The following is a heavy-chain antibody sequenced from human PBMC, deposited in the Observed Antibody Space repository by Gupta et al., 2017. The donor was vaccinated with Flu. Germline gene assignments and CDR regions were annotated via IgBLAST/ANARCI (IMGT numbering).Heavy chain of an antibody. J-gene: IGHJ4*02. CDR3: TRLNFYDGSGYYNDF. CDR1: GFTLSDHS. V-gene: IGHV3-72*01. D-gene: IGHD3-22*01. Sequence: EVQLVESGGGLVQPGGSLSLSCVVSGFTLSDHSLDWFRQDPGKGLEWIGRSKNRATSYNTGYAASVEGRFTFSRDDSKNSVNLQMNSLKTEDTAVYYCTRLNFYDGSGYYNDFWGQGTLVAVSS. CDR2: SKNRATSYNT.